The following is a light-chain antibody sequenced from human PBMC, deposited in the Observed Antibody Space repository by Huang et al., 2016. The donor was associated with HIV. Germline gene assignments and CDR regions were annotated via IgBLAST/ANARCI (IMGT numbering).Light chain of an antibody. J-gene: IGKJ5*01. CDR2: LGS. CDR1: QSLLHRYVYNY. Sequence: DIVMTQSPLSLPVTPGESASISCRSSQSLLHRYVYNYLDWYVQKPGQSPQLLIDLGSNRASGVPDRFSGSGSGTDFTLKISRVEAEDVGVYFCMQALQTPITFGQGTRLEIK. V-gene: IGKV2-28*01. CDR3: MQALQTPIT.